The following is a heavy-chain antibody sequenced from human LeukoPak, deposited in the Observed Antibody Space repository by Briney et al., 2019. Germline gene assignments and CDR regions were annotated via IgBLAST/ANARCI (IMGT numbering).Heavy chain of an antibody. CDR1: GFTVSSNY. CDR3: ARDKRGGSDAFDI. J-gene: IGHJ3*02. D-gene: IGHD5-12*01. V-gene: IGHV3-66*01. CDR2: IYSGGYT. Sequence: GGSLRLSCAASGFTVSSNYMSWFRQAPGKGLEWVSVIYSGGYTYYPDSVKGRFTISRDNSKNTLYLQMNSLRVEDTAVYYCARDKRGGSDAFDIWGQGTMVTVSS.